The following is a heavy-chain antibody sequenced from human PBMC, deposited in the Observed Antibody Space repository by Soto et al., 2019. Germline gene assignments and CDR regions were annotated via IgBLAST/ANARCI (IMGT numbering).Heavy chain of an antibody. D-gene: IGHD3-9*01. J-gene: IGHJ4*02. CDR2: IYYSGST. V-gene: IGHV4-59*01. Sequence: PSETLSLTCTVSGGSISSYYWSWIRQPPGQGLEWIGYIYYSGSTNYNPSLKSRVTISVDTSKNQFSLKLSSVTAADTAVYYCARMRNILTGYPGRFDYWGQGTLVTVS. CDR3: ARMRNILTGYPGRFDY. CDR1: GGSISSYY.